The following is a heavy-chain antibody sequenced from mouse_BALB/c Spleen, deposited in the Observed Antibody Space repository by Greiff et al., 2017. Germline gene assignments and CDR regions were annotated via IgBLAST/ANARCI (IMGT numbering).Heavy chain of an antibody. J-gene: IGHJ3*01. CDR2: INPYTDGT. D-gene: IGHD2-10*02. CDR3: ARLWGYDPWFAY. Sequence: VQLKQSGPELVKPGASVKMSCKASGYTFTSYVMHWVKQKPGQGLEWIGYINPYTDGTKYNEKFKGTATLTSDKSSRTAYMELSSLTSEDSAVYYCARLWGYDPWFAYWGQGTLVTVSA. CDR1: GYTFTSYV. V-gene: IGHV1-14*01.